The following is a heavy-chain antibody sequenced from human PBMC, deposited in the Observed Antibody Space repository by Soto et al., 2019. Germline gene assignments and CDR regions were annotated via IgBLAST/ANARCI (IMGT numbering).Heavy chain of an antibody. CDR3: ASLVGATNFYYYGMDV. J-gene: IGHJ6*02. CDR1: GGTFSSYA. V-gene: IGHV1-69*01. D-gene: IGHD1-26*01. Sequence: QVQLVQSGAEVKKPGSSVKVSCKASGGTFSSYAMSWVRQAPGQGLEWMGGIIPIFGTANYAQKFQGRVTITADESTSTAYMELSSLRSEDTAVYYCASLVGATNFYYYGMDVWGQGTTVTVSS. CDR2: IIPIFGTA.